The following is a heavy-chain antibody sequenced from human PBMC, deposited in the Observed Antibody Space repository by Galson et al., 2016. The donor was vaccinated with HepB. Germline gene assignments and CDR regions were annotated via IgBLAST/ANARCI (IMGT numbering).Heavy chain of an antibody. CDR2: IWRDGTNE. V-gene: IGHV3-33*01. CDR1: GFSFNTYG. D-gene: IGHD3-3*01. CDR3: ARETSIGGFDF. Sequence: SLRLSCAASGFSFNTYGMHWVRQAPGQGLEWMADIWRDGTNECYADSVRGRFTISRDNSKNTLYLQMNSLRVEDTAIYYCARETSIGGFDFWGQGALVTVSS. J-gene: IGHJ4*02.